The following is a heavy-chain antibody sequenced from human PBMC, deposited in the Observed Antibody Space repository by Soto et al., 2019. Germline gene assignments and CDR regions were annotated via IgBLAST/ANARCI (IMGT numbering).Heavy chain of an antibody. Sequence: QVQLQESGPGLVKPSETLSLTCTVSGGSISSYYWSWIRQPPGKGLEWIGDIYYSGSTNYNPSLKSRVTKSVDTSKNQFSLKLSSVTAADTAVYYCARTMTTVTTSAFDIWGQGTMVTVSS. CDR1: GGSISSYY. CDR2: IYYSGST. J-gene: IGHJ3*02. D-gene: IGHD4-17*01. CDR3: ARTMTTVTTSAFDI. V-gene: IGHV4-59*08.